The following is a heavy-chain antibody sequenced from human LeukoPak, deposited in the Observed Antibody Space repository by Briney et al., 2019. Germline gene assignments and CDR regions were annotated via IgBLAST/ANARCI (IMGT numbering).Heavy chain of an antibody. V-gene: IGHV1-2*06. D-gene: IGHD3-3*01. CDR1: GYTFTGYY. Sequence: ASVKVSCKTSGYTFTGYYIHWVRQAPGQGLEWVGRINPNSGGTNYAQKFQGRVTVTRDTSISTAYMGLSRLRSDDTAIYYCARGLFGVAADAYYFDFWGQGTLVTVSS. CDR3: ARGLFGVAADAYYFDF. CDR2: INPNSGGT. J-gene: IGHJ4*02.